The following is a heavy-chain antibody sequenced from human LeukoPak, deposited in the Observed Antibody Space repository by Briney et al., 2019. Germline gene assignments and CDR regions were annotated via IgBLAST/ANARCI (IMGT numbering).Heavy chain of an antibody. Sequence: SETLSLTCIVPGGSISSSSYYWAWIRQSPGKGLEWIGTFSSGGSAYYNPSLTSRVSISKNTSDNQFSLRLYSVTAADTAVYYCARKQTGTMYDVWGQGTQVTVSS. D-gene: IGHD1-7*01. V-gene: IGHV4-39*07. CDR2: FSSGGSA. J-gene: IGHJ4*02. CDR3: ARKQTGTMYDV. CDR1: GGSISSSSYY.